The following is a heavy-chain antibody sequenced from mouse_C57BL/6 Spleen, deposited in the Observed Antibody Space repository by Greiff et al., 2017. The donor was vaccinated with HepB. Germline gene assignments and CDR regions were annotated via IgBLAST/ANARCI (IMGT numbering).Heavy chain of an antibody. CDR2: ISDGGSYT. V-gene: IGHV5-4*01. CDR1: GFTFSSYA. CDR3: ARDQGGYDGGAMDY. J-gene: IGHJ4*01. Sequence: EVKLVESGGGLVKPGGSLKLSCAASGFTFSSYAMSWVRQTPEKRLEWVATISDGGSYTYYPDNVKGRFTISRDNAKNNLYLQMSHLKSEDTAMYYCARDQGGYDGGAMDYWGQGTSVTVSS. D-gene: IGHD2-3*01.